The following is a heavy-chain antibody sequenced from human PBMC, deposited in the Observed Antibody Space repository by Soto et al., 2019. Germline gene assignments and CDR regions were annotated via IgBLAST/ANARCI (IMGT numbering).Heavy chain of an antibody. V-gene: IGHV5-51*03. J-gene: IGHJ3*02. CDR2: IYPGDSDT. Sequence: EVQLVQSGAEVKKPGESLKISCKGSGYSFISYWIGWVRQMPGKGLEWMGIIYPGDSDTRYSPSFQGQVTISADKSISTAYLQWSSLKASDTAMYYCARGDIVVVVAATAFDIWGQGTMVTVSS. CDR3: ARGDIVVVVAATAFDI. CDR1: GYSFISYW. D-gene: IGHD2-15*01.